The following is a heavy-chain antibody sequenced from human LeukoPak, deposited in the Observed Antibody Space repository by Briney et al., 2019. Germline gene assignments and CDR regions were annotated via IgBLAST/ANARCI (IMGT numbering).Heavy chain of an antibody. V-gene: IGHV3-7*03. J-gene: IGHJ4*02. Sequence: GGSLRLSCADSGFTFRSYWMSWVRQAPGKGLEWVANIKQDGNEKYYVDSVRGRFTISRDNAKNSLYLQMNSLRAEDTAVYYCAKAEGGSGYDQYPDYWGQGTLVTVSS. CDR3: AKAEGGSGYDQYPDY. CDR1: GFTFRSYW. D-gene: IGHD5-12*01. CDR2: IKQDGNEK.